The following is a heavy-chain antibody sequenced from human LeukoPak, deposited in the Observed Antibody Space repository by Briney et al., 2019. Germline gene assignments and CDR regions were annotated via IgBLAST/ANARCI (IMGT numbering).Heavy chain of an antibody. D-gene: IGHD6-13*01. CDR2: IWSDGINK. V-gene: IGHV3-33*01. Sequence: QPGGSLRLSCAASGFTFSNYGIHWVRQAPGKGLEWVAVIWSDGINKYYVDSAKGRFTISRDNSKNTLYLQMNSQRADDTAVYYCARSTYSSSSYYFDYWGQGSLVTVSS. J-gene: IGHJ4*02. CDR3: ARSTYSSSSYYFDY. CDR1: GFTFSNYG.